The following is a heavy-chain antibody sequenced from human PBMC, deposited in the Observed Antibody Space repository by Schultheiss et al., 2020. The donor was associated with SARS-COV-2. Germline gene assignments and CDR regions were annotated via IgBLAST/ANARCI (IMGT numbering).Heavy chain of an antibody. Sequence: SQTLSLTCTVSGGSISSGGYYWSWIRQHPGKGLEWIGYIYYSGSTYYNPSLKSRVTISVDTSKNQFSLKLSSVTAADTAVYYCARGVYSYGYGIDYWGQGTLVTVSS. J-gene: IGHJ4*02. V-gene: IGHV4-31*03. CDR3: ARGVYSYGYGIDY. CDR2: IYYSGST. D-gene: IGHD5-18*01. CDR1: GGSISSGGYY.